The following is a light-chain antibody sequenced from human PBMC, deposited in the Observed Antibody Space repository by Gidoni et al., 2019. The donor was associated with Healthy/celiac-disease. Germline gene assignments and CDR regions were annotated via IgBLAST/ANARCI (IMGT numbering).Light chain of an antibody. CDR3: SSYTSSSLWV. J-gene: IGLJ2*01. V-gene: IGLV2-14*01. CDR1: SSDVGGYNY. Sequence: QSALTQPASVSGSPGQSITISCTGTSSDVGGYNYVSWYQQHPGKAPKLMIYDVSNRPSGVSNLLSGSKSGNTASLTISGLQAEDEADYYCSSYTSSSLWVFGGGTKLTVL. CDR2: DVS.